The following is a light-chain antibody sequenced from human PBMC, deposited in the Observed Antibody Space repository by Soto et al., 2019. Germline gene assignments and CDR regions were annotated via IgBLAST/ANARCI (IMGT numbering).Light chain of an antibody. J-gene: IGKJ1*01. CDR2: DAS. CDR1: QTISNY. Sequence: DIQMTQSPSSLSASVGDRVTIACRASQTISNYLNWYQQKPGQAPKLLIYDASSLESGVPSRFSGSGSGTEFTLTISSLQPDDFATYYCQQYNSYSLTFGQGTKVDIK. V-gene: IGKV1-5*01. CDR3: QQYNSYSLT.